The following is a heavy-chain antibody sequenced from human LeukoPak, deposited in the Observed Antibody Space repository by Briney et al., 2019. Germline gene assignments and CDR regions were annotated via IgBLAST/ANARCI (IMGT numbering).Heavy chain of an antibody. J-gene: IGHJ6*03. CDR3: TKTARGPLRSYYYYMDV. V-gene: IGHV3-23*01. Sequence: GGSLRLSCAASGFTFSRYGMSWVRQAPGKGLEWVSAISGSGGSTYYADSVKGRFTISRDNSKNTLYLQMNSLRAEDTAVYYCTKTARGPLRSYYYYMDVWGKGTTVTISS. CDR1: GFTFSRYG. CDR2: ISGSGGST. D-gene: IGHD3-16*01.